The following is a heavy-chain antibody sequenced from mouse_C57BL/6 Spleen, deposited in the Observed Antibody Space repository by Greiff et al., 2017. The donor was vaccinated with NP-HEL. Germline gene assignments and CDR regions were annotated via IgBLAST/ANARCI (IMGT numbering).Heavy chain of an antibody. CDR2: IDPSDSET. Sequence: QVQLQQPGAELVRPGSSVKLSCKASGYTFTSYWMPWVKPRPLHGLEWIGNIDPSDSETHYNQKFKDKATLTVDKSSSTAYMQLSSLTSEDSAVYYCARGDYYGSSFYYFDYWGQGTTLTVSS. V-gene: IGHV1-52*01. CDR3: ARGDYYGSSFYYFDY. D-gene: IGHD1-1*01. CDR1: GYTFTSYW. J-gene: IGHJ2*01.